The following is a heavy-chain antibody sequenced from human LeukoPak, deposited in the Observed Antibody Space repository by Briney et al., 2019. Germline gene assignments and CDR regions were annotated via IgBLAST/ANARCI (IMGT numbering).Heavy chain of an antibody. D-gene: IGHD6-13*01. CDR3: ARGSNNWSDY. V-gene: IGHV3-48*04. CDR1: GFTFSSYN. CDR2: ISFNGGTI. J-gene: IGHJ4*02. Sequence: PGGSLRLSCAASGFTFSSYNMNWVRQSPGKGLEWLSYISFNGGTIYYADSVRGRFTISRDNAKNSLYLQMNSLRAEDTAVYYCARGSNNWSDYWGQGTLVTVSS.